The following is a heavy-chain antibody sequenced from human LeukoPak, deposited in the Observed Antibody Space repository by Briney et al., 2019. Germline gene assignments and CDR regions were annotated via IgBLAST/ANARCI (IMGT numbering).Heavy chain of an antibody. D-gene: IGHD3-10*01. CDR1: GITLSNYA. V-gene: IGHV3-23*01. Sequence: GGSLRLSCVVSGITLSNYAMSWVRQAPGKGLEWVSGISESGGSTRYADSVKGRFTISRDNSLNTVYLQMNSLRAEDTAVYFCAKRGIVIRGVLIIGFHKEAYYFDYWGQGILVTVSS. CDR3: AKRGIVIRGVLIIGFHKEAYYFDY. CDR2: ISESGGST. J-gene: IGHJ4*02.